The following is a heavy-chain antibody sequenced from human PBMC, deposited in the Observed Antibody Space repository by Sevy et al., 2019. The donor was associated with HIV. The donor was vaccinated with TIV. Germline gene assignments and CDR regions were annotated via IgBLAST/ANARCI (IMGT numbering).Heavy chain of an antibody. D-gene: IGHD2-15*01. CDR1: GYTFTGYY. CDR2: INPNSGGT. CDR3: ARGYCSGGSCYGRLYYFDY. Sequence: ASVKVSCKASGYTFTGYYMHWVRQAPGQGLEWMGWINPNSGGTNYAQKFQGRVTMTRDTSISTAYMELSRLRSDDTAVYYCARGYCSGGSCYGRLYYFDYWGQGTLVTVSS. J-gene: IGHJ4*02. V-gene: IGHV1-2*02.